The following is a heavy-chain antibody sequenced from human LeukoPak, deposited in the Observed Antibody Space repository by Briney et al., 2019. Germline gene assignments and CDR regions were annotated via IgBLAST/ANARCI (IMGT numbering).Heavy chain of an antibody. V-gene: IGHV4-59*01. Sequence: PSETLSLTCTVSGGSISSYYWSWTRQPPGKGLEWIGYIYYSGSTSYKPSLKSRLTISVDTSKNQFSLKLSSVTAADTAVYYCVRGAGPWFGELFTAFDIWGQGTMVTVSS. D-gene: IGHD3-10*01. J-gene: IGHJ3*02. CDR3: VRGAGPWFGELFTAFDI. CDR2: IYYSGST. CDR1: GGSISSYY.